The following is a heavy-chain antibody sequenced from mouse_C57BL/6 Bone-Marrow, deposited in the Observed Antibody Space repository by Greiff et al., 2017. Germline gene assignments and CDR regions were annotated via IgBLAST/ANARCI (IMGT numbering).Heavy chain of an antibody. CDR2: ITPSNGGT. CDR1: GYTFTSYW. Sequence: QVQLQQPGTELVKPGASVKLSCKASGYTFTSYWMHWVKQRPGQGLEWIGNITPSNGGTNYNEKFKSKATLTVDKSSSTAYMQLSSLTSEASAVYCGARPGSAGPLAMDYWGQGTSVTVSS. V-gene: IGHV1-53*01. CDR3: ARPGSAGPLAMDY. J-gene: IGHJ4*01. D-gene: IGHD3-2*02.